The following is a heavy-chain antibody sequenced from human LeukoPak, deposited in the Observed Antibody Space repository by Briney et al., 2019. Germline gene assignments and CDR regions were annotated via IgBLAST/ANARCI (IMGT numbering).Heavy chain of an antibody. CDR2: MKRGGTEK. CDR1: GFIFGNHW. Sequence: PGGSLRLSCAGSGFIFGNHWMNWVRQAPGKGLEWVASMKRGGTEKFYVDSVRGRFTVSRDDPQNSLYLQMNSLRAEDTAVYYCARGPSYGSQSDFFDYWGQGTLVTVSS. J-gene: IGHJ4*02. V-gene: IGHV3-7*01. D-gene: IGHD3-10*01. CDR3: ARGPSYGSQSDFFDY.